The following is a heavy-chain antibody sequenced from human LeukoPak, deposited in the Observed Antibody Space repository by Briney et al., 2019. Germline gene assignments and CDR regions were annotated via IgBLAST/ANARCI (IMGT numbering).Heavy chain of an antibody. CDR3: ARDAMAPGGY. V-gene: IGHV3-30-3*01. D-gene: IGHD2-2*01. CDR2: ISYDGSNK. J-gene: IGHJ4*02. Sequence: PGGSLRLSCAASGFTFSSYAMHWVRQAPGKGLEWVAVISYDGSNKYYADSVKGRFTISRDNAKNSLYLQMNSLRAEDTAVYYCARDAMAPGGYWGQGTLVTVSS. CDR1: GFTFSSYA.